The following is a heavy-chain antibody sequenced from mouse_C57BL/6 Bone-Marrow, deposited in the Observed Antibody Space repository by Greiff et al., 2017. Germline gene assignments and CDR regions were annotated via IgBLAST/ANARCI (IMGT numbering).Heavy chain of an antibody. CDR1: GYTFTSYG. V-gene: IGHV1-81*01. CDR3: ARTGTSYAMDY. J-gene: IGHJ4*01. D-gene: IGHD3-3*01. Sequence: VMLVESGAELARPGASVKLSCKASGYTFTSYGISWVKQRTGQGLEWIGEIYPRSGNTYYNEKFKGKATLTADKSSSTAYMELRSLTSEDSAVYFCARTGTSYAMDYWGQGTSVTVSS. CDR2: IYPRSGNT.